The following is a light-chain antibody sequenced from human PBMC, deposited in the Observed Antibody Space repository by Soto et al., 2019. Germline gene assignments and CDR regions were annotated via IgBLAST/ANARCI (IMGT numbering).Light chain of an antibody. CDR2: AAA. CDR3: QQANSFPLT. V-gene: IGKV1-12*01. CDR1: QGIGSW. Sequence: DIQMTQSPSSVSASVGDRVTIACRASQGIGSWLGWYQQKPGKAPKLLIYAAASLQSGVPSRFSATFSGTAFTLTISSLQPEDIATYFCQQANSFPLTFGPGTKVDIK. J-gene: IGKJ3*01.